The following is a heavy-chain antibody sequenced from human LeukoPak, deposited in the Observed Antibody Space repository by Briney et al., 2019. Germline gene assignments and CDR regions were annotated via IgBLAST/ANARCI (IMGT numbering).Heavy chain of an antibody. CDR1: GFTFSSYS. Sequence: GGSLRLSCAASGFTFSSYSMNWVRQAPGKGLEWVSSISSSSSYIYYADSVKGRFTISRDNAKNSLYLQMNSLRAEDTAVYYCARVGYCTNGVCYTDPMYNWFDPWGQGTLSPSPQ. CDR3: ARVGYCTNGVCYTDPMYNWFDP. CDR2: ISSSSSYI. D-gene: IGHD2-8*01. V-gene: IGHV3-21*01. J-gene: IGHJ5*02.